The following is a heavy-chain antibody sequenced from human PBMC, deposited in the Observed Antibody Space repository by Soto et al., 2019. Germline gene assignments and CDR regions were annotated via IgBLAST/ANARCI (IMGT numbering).Heavy chain of an antibody. CDR1: GFSVTTNY. D-gene: IGHD1-26*01. Sequence: EVQLVETGGGLIQPGGSLRLSCLASGFSVTTNYIIWVRQPPGKGLEWVSTTFTGGSTHYADSVKGRFSISRDNSKNTVYRQMTTLRVEDTAVYYCAKKPPSSIQGWAFGMDVWGQGTTVSVSS. CDR3: AKKPPSSIQGWAFGMDV. V-gene: IGHV3-53*02. CDR2: TFTGGST. J-gene: IGHJ6*02.